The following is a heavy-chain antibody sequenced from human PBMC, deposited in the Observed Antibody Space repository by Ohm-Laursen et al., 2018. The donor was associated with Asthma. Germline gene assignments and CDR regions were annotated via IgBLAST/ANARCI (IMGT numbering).Heavy chain of an antibody. J-gene: IGHJ4*02. CDR1: GYTFTSYG. Sequence: SSVKVSCKASGYTFTSYGISWVRQAPGQGLEWMGWISAYNGNTNYAQKLQGRVTMTTDTSTSTAYMELRSLRSDDTAVYYCARELYDSSGYYLDYWGQGTLVTVSS. V-gene: IGHV1-18*04. D-gene: IGHD3-22*01. CDR3: ARELYDSSGYYLDY. CDR2: ISAYNGNT.